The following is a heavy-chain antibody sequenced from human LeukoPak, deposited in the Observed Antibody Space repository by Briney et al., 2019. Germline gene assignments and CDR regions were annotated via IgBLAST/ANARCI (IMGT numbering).Heavy chain of an antibody. J-gene: IGHJ4*01. Sequence: SETLSLTCTVSGGSISSSSYYWGWIRHPPGKGLEWIGYIYYSGTNYNPSLKSRVIISVDTSKNQFSLILSSVTAADTAVYYCARMSLRGGRFDYWGHGTLVTVSS. CDR1: GGSISSSSYY. V-gene: IGHV4-61*05. CDR3: ARMSLRGGRFDY. CDR2: IYYSGT. D-gene: IGHD3-16*01.